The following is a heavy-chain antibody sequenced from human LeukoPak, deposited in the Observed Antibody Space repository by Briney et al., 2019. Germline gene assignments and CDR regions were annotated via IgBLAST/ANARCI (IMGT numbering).Heavy chain of an antibody. V-gene: IGHV1-46*01. J-gene: IGHJ1*01. CDR1: GYTFTSYY. D-gene: IGHD2-15*01. CDR3: AREGYCSGASCHSGAHFQH. CDR2: INPSGGST. Sequence: ASVKVSCKASGYTFTSYYMHWVRQAPGQGLEWMGIINPSGGSTSYAQKFQGRVTMTRDMSTSTVYMELSSLRSADTAVYYCAREGYCSGASCHSGAHFQHWGQGTLVTVSS.